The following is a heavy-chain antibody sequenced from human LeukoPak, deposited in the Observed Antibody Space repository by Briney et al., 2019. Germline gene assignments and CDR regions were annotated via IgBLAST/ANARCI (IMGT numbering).Heavy chain of an antibody. CDR3: ARDGAKSYYDILTGHDAFDI. Sequence: GGSLRLSCAASGFTFSSYAMHWVRQAPGKGLEYVSAISSNGGSTYYANSVKGRFTISRDNSKNTLYLQMGSLRAEDMAVYYCARDGAKSYYDILTGHDAFDIWGQGTMVTVSS. CDR2: ISSNGGST. V-gene: IGHV3-64*01. D-gene: IGHD3-9*01. CDR1: GFTFSSYA. J-gene: IGHJ3*02.